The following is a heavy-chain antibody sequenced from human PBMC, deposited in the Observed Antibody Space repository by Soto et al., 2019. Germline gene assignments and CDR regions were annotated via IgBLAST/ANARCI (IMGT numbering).Heavy chain of an antibody. J-gene: IGHJ5*02. D-gene: IGHD2-2*01. V-gene: IGHV2-26*01. CDR3: ARTASAVTAWWCDP. CDR1: GFSLSNARMG. CDR2: IFSNDEK. Sequence: QVTLKESGPVLVKPTETLTLTCTVSGFSLSNARMGVSWIRQPPGKALEWLAHIFSNDEKSYSTSLKSRLTNSKHPSKSLGPLTLPNMDPVDTATYFRARTASAVTAWWCDPWAQGAPVTVPS.